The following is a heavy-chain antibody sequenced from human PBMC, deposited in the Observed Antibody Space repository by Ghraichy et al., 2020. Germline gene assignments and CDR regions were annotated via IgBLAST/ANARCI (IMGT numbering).Heavy chain of an antibody. CDR2: ISSSSSYI. CDR1: GFTFSSYS. J-gene: IGHJ6*02. D-gene: IGHD3-3*01. CDR3: AIDPSYYDFCSGYRISYYYYGMYV. Sequence: GGSLRLSCAASGFTFSSYSMNWVRQAPGKGLEWVSSISSSSSYIYYADSVKGRFTISRDNAKNSLYLQMNSLRAEDTAVYYCAIDPSYYDFCSGYRISYYYYGMYVSGQGTTVTVSS. V-gene: IGHV3-21*01.